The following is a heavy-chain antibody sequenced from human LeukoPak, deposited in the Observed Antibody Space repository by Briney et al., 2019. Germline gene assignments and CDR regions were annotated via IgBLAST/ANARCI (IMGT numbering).Heavy chain of an antibody. D-gene: IGHD3-9*01. CDR3: ARAGYDLLTLAPDPANDY. CDR1: GYTFTSYG. V-gene: IGHV1-18*01. CDR2: IIAYDGNT. J-gene: IGHJ4*02. Sequence: ASVKVSCKASGYTFTSYGFNWVRQAPGQGLEWMGWIIAYDGNTNYAQKLQGRVTMTTDTSTSTAYMELRSLRSDDTAVYYCARAGYDLLTLAPDPANDYWGQGTLVTVSS.